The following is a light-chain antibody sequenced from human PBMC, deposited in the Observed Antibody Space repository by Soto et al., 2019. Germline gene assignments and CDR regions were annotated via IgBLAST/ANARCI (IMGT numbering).Light chain of an antibody. CDR1: QGISNY. CDR2: AAS. V-gene: IGKV1-27*01. CDR3: QKYTNVPA. J-gene: IGKJ4*01. Sequence: DIQMTQSPSSLSASVGDRVTITCRASQGISNYLAWYQQIPGKVPKLLISAASTLQSGVPSRFSGSGSGTDLTLPISSLQPEDVATYDCQKYTNVPAFGGGTKVEIK.